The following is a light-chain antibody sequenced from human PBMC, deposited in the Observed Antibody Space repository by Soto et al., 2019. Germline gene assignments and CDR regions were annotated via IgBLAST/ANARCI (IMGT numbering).Light chain of an antibody. V-gene: IGLV1-40*01. Sequence: QSVLTQPPSVSGAPGQRVTISCTGSSSNIGAGYDVHWYQQLPGTAPKLLIYDNSNRPSGVPDRFSGSKSGTSASLAITGLQAEDEADYYCQSYDSSLSLFGGGTKLTVL. J-gene: IGLJ2*01. CDR2: DNS. CDR3: QSYDSSLSL. CDR1: SSNIGAGYD.